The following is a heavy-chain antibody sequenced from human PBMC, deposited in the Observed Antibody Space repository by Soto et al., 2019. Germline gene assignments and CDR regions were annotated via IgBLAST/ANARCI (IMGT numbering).Heavy chain of an antibody. J-gene: IGHJ4*02. V-gene: IGHV4-31*03. CDR3: ATSYGNAWYTY. D-gene: IGHD6-13*01. Sequence: SETLSLTCTVSGGSISSGGYYWSWIRQHPGKGLEWIGYIYYSGSTYYNPSLKSRVTISLDTSKNQFSLKLTSVTVADTAVYYCATSYGNAWYTYWGQGTQVTVSS. CDR2: IYYSGST. CDR1: GGSISSGGYY.